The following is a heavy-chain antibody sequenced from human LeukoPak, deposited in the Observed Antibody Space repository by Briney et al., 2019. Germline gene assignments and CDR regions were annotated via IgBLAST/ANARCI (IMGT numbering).Heavy chain of an antibody. Sequence: GGSLTLSCVASGFTFSNAWMSWVRQAPGKGLEWLGRIKSKTHGGATDYAAPVKGRFTISRDDSKNTLYMQMNSLKTEDTAVYYCTTIQYGDYVGFDYWGQGTLVTVSS. CDR1: GFTFSNAW. CDR2: IKSKTHGGAT. J-gene: IGHJ4*02. D-gene: IGHD4-17*01. CDR3: TTIQYGDYVGFDY. V-gene: IGHV3-15*01.